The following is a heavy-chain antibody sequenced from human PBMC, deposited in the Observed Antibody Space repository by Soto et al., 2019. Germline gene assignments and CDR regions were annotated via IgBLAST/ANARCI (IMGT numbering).Heavy chain of an antibody. D-gene: IGHD3-10*01. CDR3: AREGDPDYYGSGSTNYYYYYMDV. J-gene: IGHJ6*03. CDR2: INHSGGST. CDR1: GYTFTSYY. Sequence: QVQLVQSGAEVKKPGASVKVSCKASGYTFTSYYMHWVRQAPGQGLEWMGIINHSGGSTSYAQKCQGRVTMTMVTSMITVNFELSRLRSEDTAVYYCAREGDPDYYGSGSTNYYYYYMDVLGKGTTVTVSS. V-gene: IGHV1-46*03.